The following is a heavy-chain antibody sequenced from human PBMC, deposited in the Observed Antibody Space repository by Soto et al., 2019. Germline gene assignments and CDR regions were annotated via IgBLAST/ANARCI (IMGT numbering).Heavy chain of an antibody. V-gene: IGHV3-74*01. CDR3: ARDLPDTTGFGY. Sequence: GGSLRLSCAASGFSFSNAWMNWVRQAPGKGLVWVSRINTDGSSTNYADSVKGRFTISRDNAKNTLLLQMNSLRVEDTAVYYCARDLPDTTGFGYWGQGTLVTVSS. CDR2: INTDGSST. CDR1: GFSFSNAW. D-gene: IGHD3-16*01. J-gene: IGHJ4*02.